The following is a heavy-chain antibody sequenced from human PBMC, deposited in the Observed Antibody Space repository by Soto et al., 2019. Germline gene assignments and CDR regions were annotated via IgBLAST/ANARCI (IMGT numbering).Heavy chain of an antibody. CDR1: GYTFTTYG. D-gene: IGHD3-3*01. CDR2: ISTSNSNA. Sequence: QVQLVQSGAEVKKPGASVKVSCKASGYTFTTYGITWVRQAPGQGLEWMGWISTSNSNANLAQRLQGRVTMTTDTATSTAYMELRRMISDDTAVYNGVRGNYGGGSDDWGQGTMVTVSS. J-gene: IGHJ4*02. CDR3: VRGNYGGGSDD. V-gene: IGHV1-18*01.